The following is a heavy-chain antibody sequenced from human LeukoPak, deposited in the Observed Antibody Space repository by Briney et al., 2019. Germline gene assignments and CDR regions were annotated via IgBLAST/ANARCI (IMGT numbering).Heavy chain of an antibody. V-gene: IGHV3-30*03. CDR3: VRGSKIRGVLPEGEFDY. J-gene: IGHJ4*02. CDR1: GFTFSRFA. Sequence: GGSLRLSCAASGFTFSRFAMHWVRQAPGKGLEWVAVISYDGKKNYYADSVKGRFTLTRDDSASTLYLQMNSLRAEDTAVYYCVRGSKIRGVLPEGEFDYWGQGALVTVSS. D-gene: IGHD3-10*01. CDR2: ISYDGKKN.